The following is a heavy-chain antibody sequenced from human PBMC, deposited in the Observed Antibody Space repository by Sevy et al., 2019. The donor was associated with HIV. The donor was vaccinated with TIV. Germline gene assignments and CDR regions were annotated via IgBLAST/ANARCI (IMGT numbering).Heavy chain of an antibody. V-gene: IGHV3-21*01. CDR2: ISSSSSYI. CDR3: ARDLGIAARPHYYYDYYMDV. J-gene: IGHJ6*03. D-gene: IGHD6-6*01. CDR1: GFTFSSYS. Sequence: GGSLRLSCAASGFTFSSYSVNWVRQAPGKGLEWVSSISSSSSYIYYADSVKGRFTISRDNAKNSLYLQMNSLRAEDTAVYYCARDLGIAARPHYYYDYYMDVWGKGTTVTVSS.